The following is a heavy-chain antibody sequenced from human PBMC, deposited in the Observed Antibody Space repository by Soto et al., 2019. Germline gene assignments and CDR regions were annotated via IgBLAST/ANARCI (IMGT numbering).Heavy chain of an antibody. J-gene: IGHJ6*02. CDR2: MLYSGLT. D-gene: IGHD2-15*01. Sequence: SETLSLTCSVSGYSVSSSDYYWAWIRQPPGKGLEWLGSMLYSGLTYYNPSLKSRVTLSVDTSKNQFSVRLISVTASDTAVYYCAPLSVSLSGPYGIHVWGQGTTVTVSS. CDR3: APLSVSLSGPYGIHV. V-gene: IGHV4-39*01. CDR1: GYSVSSSDYY.